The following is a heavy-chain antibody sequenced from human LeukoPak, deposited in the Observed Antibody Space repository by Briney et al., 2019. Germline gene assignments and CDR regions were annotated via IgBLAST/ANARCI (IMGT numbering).Heavy chain of an antibody. CDR1: GFTFTTYS. CDR3: ARGHTAVTRHFDF. J-gene: IGHJ4*02. D-gene: IGHD4-17*01. Sequence: GGSLRLSCEASGFTFTTYSMTWVRQAPGKGLEWVSIISSGSSAIFSADALKGRFTISRDDAKNLLCLDMNSLRAEDTAVYYCARGHTAVTRHFDFWGQGTLVTVSS. CDR2: ISSGSSAI. V-gene: IGHV3-21*01.